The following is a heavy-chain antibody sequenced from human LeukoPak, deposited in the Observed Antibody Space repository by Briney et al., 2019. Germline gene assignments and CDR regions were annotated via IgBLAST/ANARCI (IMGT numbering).Heavy chain of an antibody. Sequence: GGSLRLSCAASEFSVGNNYMTWVRQAPGKGLEWVSLIYSGGSTYYADSVKGRFTISRDNSKNTLYLQMNSLRAEDTAVYYCTTSLTSGAYIDYWGQGTLVTVSS. V-gene: IGHV3-66*01. CDR2: IYSGGST. CDR3: TTSLTSGAYIDY. J-gene: IGHJ4*02. D-gene: IGHD2-15*01. CDR1: EFSVGNNY.